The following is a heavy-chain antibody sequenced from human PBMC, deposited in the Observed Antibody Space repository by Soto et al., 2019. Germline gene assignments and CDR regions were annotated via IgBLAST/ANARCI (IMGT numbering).Heavy chain of an antibody. CDR3: ARDHYYGSGSYFWFDP. D-gene: IGHD3-10*01. J-gene: IGHJ5*02. CDR2: ISAYNGNT. CDR1: GYTFTSYG. Sequence: ASVKVSCKASGYTFTSYGISWVRQAPGQGLEWMGWISAYNGNTNYAQKIQGRVTMTTDTSTSTAYMELRSLRSDDTAVYYCARDHYYGSGSYFWFDPWGQGTLVTVSS. V-gene: IGHV1-18*01.